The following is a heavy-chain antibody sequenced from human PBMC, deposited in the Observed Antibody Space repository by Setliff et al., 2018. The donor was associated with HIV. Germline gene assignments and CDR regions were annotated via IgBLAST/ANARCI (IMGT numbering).Heavy chain of an antibody. D-gene: IGHD2-15*01. CDR1: GFTFSNAW. Sequence: GGSLRLSCAASGFTFSNAWMNWVRQAPGKGLEWVGRIKSKTDGGTTDYAAPVKGRFTISRDDSKNTLYLQMNSLKTEDTAVYYCTRFNCNGGCCHSSYWGQGTLVTVSS. V-gene: IGHV3-15*07. CDR2: IKSKTDGGTT. CDR3: TRFNCNGGCCHSSY. J-gene: IGHJ4*02.